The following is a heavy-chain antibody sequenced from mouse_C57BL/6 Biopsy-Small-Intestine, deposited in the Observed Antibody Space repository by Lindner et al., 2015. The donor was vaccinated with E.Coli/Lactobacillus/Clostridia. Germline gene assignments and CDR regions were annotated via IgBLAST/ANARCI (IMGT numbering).Heavy chain of an antibody. Sequence: VQLQESGAELVKPGASAKLSCTASGFNIKDYSMHWVKQRTEQGLEWIGRIDPDGGETKYAPKFQGKATITADTSSNTAYLQLSSLTSEDTAVYYCARSGGWLLPFTYWGQGTLVTVSA. D-gene: IGHD2-3*01. CDR1: GFNIKDYS. J-gene: IGHJ3*01. CDR3: ARSGGWLLPFTY. V-gene: IGHV14-2*01. CDR2: IDPDGGET.